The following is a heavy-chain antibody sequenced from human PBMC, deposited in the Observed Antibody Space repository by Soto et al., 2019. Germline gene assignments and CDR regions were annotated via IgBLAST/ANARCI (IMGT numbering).Heavy chain of an antibody. V-gene: IGHV3-23*01. Sequence: GGSLRLSCAASGFTFTSYAVTWVRQAPGKGLEWVSGISDSGSTTYYADSVKGRFTISRDNSKNTLYPQMNSLRAEDKAVYYSAIDSSGYSYGCRYYYYDGMDVWGQGTTVTVSS. J-gene: IGHJ6*02. CDR1: GFTFTSYA. D-gene: IGHD5-18*01. CDR3: AIDSSGYSYGCRYYYYDGMDV. CDR2: ISDSGSTT.